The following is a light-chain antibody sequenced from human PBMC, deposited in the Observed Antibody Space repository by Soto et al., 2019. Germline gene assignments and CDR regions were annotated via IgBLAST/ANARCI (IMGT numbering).Light chain of an antibody. V-gene: IGKV3-15*01. CDR2: GAS. CDR1: QSVGIN. CDR3: QQYKDWPRT. J-gene: IGKJ1*01. Sequence: MTQSPSTLSASVGDSVTITCRASQSVGINVAWYQQKPGQAPRLLIYGASTRATGSPDRFSASGSATEFTLTISSLLSEDFAVYYCQQYKDWPRTFGQGTKVDI.